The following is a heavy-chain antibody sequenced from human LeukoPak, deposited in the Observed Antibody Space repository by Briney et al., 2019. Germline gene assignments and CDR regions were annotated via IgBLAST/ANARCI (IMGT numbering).Heavy chain of an antibody. V-gene: IGHV1-18*01. CDR1: GYTFTSYG. Sequence: ASVKVSCKASGYTFTSYGISWVRQAPGQGLEWMGWISAYNGNTNYAQKLQGRVTMITDTSTSTAYMELRSLRSDDTAVYYCAREAQYYDFWSGTDYWGQGTLVTVSS. CDR2: ISAYNGNT. D-gene: IGHD3-3*01. J-gene: IGHJ4*02. CDR3: AREAQYYDFWSGTDY.